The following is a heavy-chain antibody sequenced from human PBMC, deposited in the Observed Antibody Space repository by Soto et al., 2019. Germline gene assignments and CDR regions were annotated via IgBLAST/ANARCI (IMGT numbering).Heavy chain of an antibody. Sequence: HPGGSLRLSCAASGVTFSSYAMSWVRQAPGKGLEWVSAISGSGGSTYYADSVKGRFTISRDNSKNTLYLQMNSLRAEDTAVYYCAKDGEDYYDSSGCYYFDYWGQGTLVTVSS. V-gene: IGHV3-23*01. CDR1: GVTFSSYA. CDR3: AKDGEDYYDSSGCYYFDY. CDR2: ISGSGGST. J-gene: IGHJ4*02. D-gene: IGHD3-22*01.